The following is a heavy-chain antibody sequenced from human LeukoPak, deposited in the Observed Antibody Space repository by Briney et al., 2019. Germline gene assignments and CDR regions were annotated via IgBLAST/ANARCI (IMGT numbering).Heavy chain of an antibody. J-gene: IGHJ5*02. V-gene: IGHV4-4*07. CDR3: ARDLSEAAAGRFDP. CDR1: GGSISSYY. D-gene: IGHD6-13*01. Sequence: SETLSLTCSVSGGSISSYYWSWIRQPAGKGLEWIGRIYTSGSTNYNPSLKSRVTMSVDTSKNQFSLKLSSVTAADTAVYYCARDLSEAAAGRFDPWGQGTLVTVSS. CDR2: IYTSGST.